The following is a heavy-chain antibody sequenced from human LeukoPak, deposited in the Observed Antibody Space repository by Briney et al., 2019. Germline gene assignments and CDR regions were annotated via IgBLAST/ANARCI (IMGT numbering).Heavy chain of an antibody. J-gene: IGHJ4*02. CDR1: GFTFSSYG. V-gene: IGHV3-23*01. D-gene: IGHD4-17*01. CDR3: ARDSYGDYSAFDY. Sequence: GGSLRLSCAASGFTFSSYGMSWVRQAPGKGLEWVSAISGSGGSTYYADSVKGRFTISRDNAKNSLYLQMNSLRAEDTALYYCARDSYGDYSAFDYWGQGTLVTVSS. CDR2: ISGSGGST.